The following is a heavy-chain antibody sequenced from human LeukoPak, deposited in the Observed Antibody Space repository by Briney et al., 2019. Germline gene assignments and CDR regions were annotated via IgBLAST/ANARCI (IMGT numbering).Heavy chain of an antibody. D-gene: IGHD5-12*01. CDR2: IYSGGST. CDR1: GFTVSSNY. CDR3: ARVRSGYEMDY. V-gene: IGHV3-53*01. J-gene: IGHJ4*02. Sequence: GGSLRLSCAASGFTVSSNYMSWVRQAPGKGLEWVSVIYSGGSTYYADSMKGRFTISRDNSKNTLYLQMNSLRAEDTAVYYCARVRSGYEMDYWGQGTLVTVSS.